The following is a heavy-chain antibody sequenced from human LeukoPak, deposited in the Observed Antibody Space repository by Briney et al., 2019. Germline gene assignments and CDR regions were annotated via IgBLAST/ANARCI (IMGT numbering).Heavy chain of an antibody. CDR3: ARDFYHSGTNWYDVFDV. D-gene: IGHD1-1*01. CDR2: VSDNNGNK. V-gene: IGHV1-18*01. Sequence: ASVKDSCKASGYTFTTYGISWLRQAPGQGLEWMGFVSDNNGNKNNAQKLQGRVTMTTDKSTNTAYMELRSLRSDDTAVYCFARDFYHSGTNWYDVFDVWGQGTMVTVSS. J-gene: IGHJ3*01. CDR1: GYTFTTYG.